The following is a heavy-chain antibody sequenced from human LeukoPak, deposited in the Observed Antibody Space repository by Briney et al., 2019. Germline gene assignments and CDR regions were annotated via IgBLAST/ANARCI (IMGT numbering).Heavy chain of an antibody. J-gene: IGHJ5*02. CDR1: GGSISSSSYC. CDR3: ARRKICGGDCYSAWFDP. V-gene: IGHV4-39*01. Sequence: SETLSLTCTVSGGSISSSSYCWGWIRQPPGKGLEWIGSIYYSGSTYYNPSLKSRVTISVDTSKNQFSLKLSSVTAADTAVYYCARRKICGGDCYSAWFDPWGQGTLVTVSS. CDR2: IYYSGST. D-gene: IGHD2-21*02.